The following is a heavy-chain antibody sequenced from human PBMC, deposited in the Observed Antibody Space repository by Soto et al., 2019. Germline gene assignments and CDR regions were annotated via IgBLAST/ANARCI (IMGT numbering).Heavy chain of an antibody. J-gene: IGHJ5*02. CDR2: TYYRSKWYN. CDR1: GDSVSSNSAA. V-gene: IGHV6-1*01. Sequence: SQTLSLTCAISGDSVSSNSAAWNWIRQSPSGGLEWLGRTYYRSKWYNDYAVSVKSRITINPDTSKNQFSLQPNSVTPEDTAVYYCARGGIAARPTWFDPWGQGTLVTVSS. D-gene: IGHD6-6*01. CDR3: ARGGIAARPTWFDP.